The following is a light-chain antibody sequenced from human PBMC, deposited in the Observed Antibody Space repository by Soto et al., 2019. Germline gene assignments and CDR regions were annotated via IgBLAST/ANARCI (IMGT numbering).Light chain of an antibody. V-gene: IGKV1-33*01. CDR1: QDIKNY. CDR2: DAS. Sequence: DIQMTQSPSSLSASVGDRVTITCQASQDIKNYINWYQQKPGKAPNLLIYDASNLKTGVPSRFSGSGSGTHFTFTISSLQPEDIATYYCQHSDHLPPLSFGGGTKVEIK. J-gene: IGKJ4*01. CDR3: QHSDHLPPLS.